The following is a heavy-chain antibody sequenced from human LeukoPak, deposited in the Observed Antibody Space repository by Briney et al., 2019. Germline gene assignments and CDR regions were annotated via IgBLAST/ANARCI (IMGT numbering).Heavy chain of an antibody. Sequence: GGSLRLSCAASGFTFSSYSMNWVRQAPGKWLEWVSSISSSSSYIYYADSVKGRFTISRDNAKNSLYLQMNSLRAEDTAVYYCARVGYSGYDHYFAYWGQGTLVTVSS. CDR3: ARVGYSGYDHYFAY. CDR1: GFTFSSYS. J-gene: IGHJ4*02. CDR2: ISSSSSYI. D-gene: IGHD5-12*01. V-gene: IGHV3-21*01.